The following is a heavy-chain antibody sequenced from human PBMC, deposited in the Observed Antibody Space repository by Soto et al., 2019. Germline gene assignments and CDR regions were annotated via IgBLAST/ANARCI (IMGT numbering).Heavy chain of an antibody. D-gene: IGHD6-6*01. CDR3: ARDLRGIAARNYYYGMDV. CDR1: GYTFTSYG. Sequence: GASVKVSCKACGYTFTSYGISWARQAPGQRLEWMGWINAGNGNTKYSQKFQGRVTITRDTSASTAYMELSSLRSEDTAVYYCARDLRGIAARNYYYGMDVWGQGTTVTVSS. V-gene: IGHV1-3*01. J-gene: IGHJ6*02. CDR2: INAGNGNT.